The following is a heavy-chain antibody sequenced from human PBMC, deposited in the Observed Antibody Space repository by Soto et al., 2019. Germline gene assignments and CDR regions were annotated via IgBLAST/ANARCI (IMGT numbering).Heavy chain of an antibody. CDR2: IIPIFGTA. V-gene: IGHV1-69*01. CDR3: AGDSSSLDWDV. Sequence: CSVKLSCKAAGGGVSGDAIIGVGQAPGQGLEWMGGIIPIFGTANYAQKFQGRVTITADESTSTAYMELSSLRSEDTAVYYCAGDSSSLDWDVWGQGTTVTVSS. D-gene: IGHD6-13*01. CDR1: GGGVSGDA. J-gene: IGHJ6*02.